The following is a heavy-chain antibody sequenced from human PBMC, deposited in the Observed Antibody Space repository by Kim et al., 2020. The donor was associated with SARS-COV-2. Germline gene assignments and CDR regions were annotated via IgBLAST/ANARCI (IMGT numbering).Heavy chain of an antibody. CDR2: IYSGGSST. CDR3: AKAAWGGYYSLLPDC. D-gene: IGHD3-16*01. J-gene: IGHJ4*02. Sequence: GGSLRLSCAASGFTFSSYAMSWVRQAPGKGLEWVSVIYSGGSSTYYADSVKGRFTISRDNSKNTLYLQMNSLRAEDTAVYYCAKAAWGGYYSLLPDCWGQGTLVTVSP. CDR1: GFTFSSYA. V-gene: IGHV3-23*03.